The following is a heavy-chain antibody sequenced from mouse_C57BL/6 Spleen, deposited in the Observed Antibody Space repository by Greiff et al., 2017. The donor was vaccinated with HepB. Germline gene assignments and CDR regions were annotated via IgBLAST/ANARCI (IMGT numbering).Heavy chain of an antibody. CDR2: IRSKSSNYAT. Sequence: EVQGVESGGGLVQPKGSLKLSCAASGFTFNTYAMHWVRQAPGKGLEWVARIRSKSSNYATYYADSVKDRFTISRDDSQSMLYLQMNNLKTEDTAMYYCVREGEEDYYGSPYYFDYWGQGTTLTVSS. CDR1: GFTFNTYA. V-gene: IGHV10-3*01. D-gene: IGHD1-1*01. CDR3: VREGEEDYYGSPYYFDY. J-gene: IGHJ2*01.